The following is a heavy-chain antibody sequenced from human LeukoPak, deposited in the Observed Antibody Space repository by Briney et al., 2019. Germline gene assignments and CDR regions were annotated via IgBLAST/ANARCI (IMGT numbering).Heavy chain of an antibody. CDR1: GFTFSSYW. CDR3: ARDQTPYDGNGYYDAHDI. D-gene: IGHD3-22*01. Sequence: GGSLRLSCAASGFTFSSYWMSWVRQAPGKGLEWVANIRQDESEKYFVDSVKGRFIISRDNAKNSLYLQMNSLRAEDTVVYYCARDQTPYDGNGYYDAHDIWGQGTMVTVSS. J-gene: IGHJ3*02. V-gene: IGHV3-7*01. CDR2: IRQDESEK.